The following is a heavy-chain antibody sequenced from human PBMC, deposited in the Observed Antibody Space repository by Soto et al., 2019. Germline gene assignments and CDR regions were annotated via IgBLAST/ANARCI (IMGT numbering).Heavy chain of an antibody. CDR1: GFTFSSYN. D-gene: IGHD5-12*01. V-gene: IGHV3-21*01. Sequence: EVQLVESGGGLVKPGGSLRLSCAASGFTFSSYNMNWVRQAPGKGLEWVSSISSSSSYIYYEDSVKGRFTISRDNAKNSLYLQMTSMRAEDTAVYYCASNRRDGYNNYYYDYGMDVWGQGTTVTVSS. CDR2: ISSSSSYI. CDR3: ASNRRDGYNNYYYDYGMDV. J-gene: IGHJ6*02.